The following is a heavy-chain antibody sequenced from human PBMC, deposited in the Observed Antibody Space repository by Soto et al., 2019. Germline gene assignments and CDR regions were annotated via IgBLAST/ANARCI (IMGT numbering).Heavy chain of an antibody. J-gene: IGHJ4*02. CDR1: GFTFSNYG. V-gene: IGHV3-33*01. CDR2: IWYDGSNK. CDR3: AREFRSAGN. Sequence: QVQLVESGGGVVQPGRSLRLSCAASGFTFSNYGMHWVRQAPGKGLEWVAVIWYDGSNKYYADSVKGRFTIARDNSKNALYLQMNSRRAEDTAVYYCAREFRSAGNWGQGTLVTVSS.